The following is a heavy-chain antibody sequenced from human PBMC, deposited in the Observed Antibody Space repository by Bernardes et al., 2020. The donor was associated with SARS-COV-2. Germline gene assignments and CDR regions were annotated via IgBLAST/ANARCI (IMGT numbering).Heavy chain of an antibody. CDR2: ISSSGPTI. J-gene: IGHJ6*02. CDR3: ARQKAVWYGMDV. Sequence: GGSLRLSCAASGFTLSSYEMNWVRQAPGKGLEWVSYISSSGPTIYYADSVKGRFTISRDNAKNSLYLQMNSLRAEDTAVYYCARQKAVWYGMDVWGQGTTVTVSS. D-gene: IGHD3-16*01. V-gene: IGHV3-48*03. CDR1: GFTLSSYE.